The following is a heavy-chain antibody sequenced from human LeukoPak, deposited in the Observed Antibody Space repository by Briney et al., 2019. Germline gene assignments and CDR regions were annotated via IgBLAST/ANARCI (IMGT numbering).Heavy chain of an antibody. CDR3: ARVGQGEWYFDL. J-gene: IGHJ2*01. D-gene: IGHD1-26*01. CDR2: INPDESTT. CDR1: GFTFSYSW. Sequence: GGSLSLSCAASGFTFSYSWMHWVRQAPGKGLVWVSRINPDESTTSYADSVKGRFTISRDNAKNTLYLQMHSLRAEDTAVYYCARVGQGEWYFDLWGRGTLVTVSS. V-gene: IGHV3-74*01.